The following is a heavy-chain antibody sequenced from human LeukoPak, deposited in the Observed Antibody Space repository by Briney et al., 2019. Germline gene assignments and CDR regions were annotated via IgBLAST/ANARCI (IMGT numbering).Heavy chain of an antibody. D-gene: IGHD2-15*01. J-gene: IGHJ4*02. Sequence: GASVNVSPKASRYTYTTYGISWVRQAPGHEGEGMGWISAYNGNTNNAQKLQGRVTMTTATSTSTAYMELRSMRSDDTAVYYCAREDELLIVVDSLDYWGQGTLVTVSS. CDR3: AREDELLIVVDSLDY. CDR1: RYTYTTYG. CDR2: ISAYNGNT. V-gene: IGHV1-18*01.